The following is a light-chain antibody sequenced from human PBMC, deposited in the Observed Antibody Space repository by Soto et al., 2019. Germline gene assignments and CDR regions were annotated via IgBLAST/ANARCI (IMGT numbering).Light chain of an antibody. CDR1: QSISSW. CDR2: DAS. V-gene: IGKV1-5*01. CDR3: QQYNSYSWT. J-gene: IGKJ1*01. Sequence: DIQMTQSPSTPSASVGDRVTITCRASQSISSWLAWYQQKPGKAPKLLIYDASSLESGVPSRFSGNRSGTEFTLTISSLQPDDFATYYCQQYNSYSWTFGQGTKVDIK.